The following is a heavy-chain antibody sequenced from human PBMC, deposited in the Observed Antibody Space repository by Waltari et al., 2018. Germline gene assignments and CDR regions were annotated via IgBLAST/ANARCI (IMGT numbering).Heavy chain of an antibody. Sequence: QLQLQESGPGLVKPSETLSLTCTVSGGSISSSSYYWGWIRQPPGKGLEWIGSIYYSGSTYYNPTLKIRVTISVDTSKNQFSLKLSSVTAADTAVYYCARVTVVTLREDAFDIWGQGTMVTVSS. V-gene: IGHV4-39*07. CDR3: ARVTVVTLREDAFDI. CDR1: GGSISSSSYY. D-gene: IGHD2-21*02. CDR2: IYYSGST. J-gene: IGHJ3*02.